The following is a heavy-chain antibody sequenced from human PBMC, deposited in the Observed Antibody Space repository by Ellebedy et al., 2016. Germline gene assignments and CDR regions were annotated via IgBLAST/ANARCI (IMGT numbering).Heavy chain of an antibody. CDR3: YYGHYSGY. J-gene: IGHJ4*02. Sequence: GGSLRLXXTVSGGSVSSGSYYWSWVRQAPGKGLEWFSSISGSGGRTYYLDSVKGRFTISRDNSKDTVHLQLNSLRVEDTAVYYCYYGHYSGYWGQGTLVTVSS. V-gene: IGHV3-23*01. CDR1: GGSVSSGSYY. CDR2: ISGSGGRT. D-gene: IGHD4-17*01.